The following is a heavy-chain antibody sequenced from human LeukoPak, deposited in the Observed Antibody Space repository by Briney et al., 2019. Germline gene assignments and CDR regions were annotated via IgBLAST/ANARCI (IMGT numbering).Heavy chain of an antibody. J-gene: IGHJ6*04. CDR3: ARDHPRERLYGMDV. Sequence: SETLSLTCTVSGGSISSYYWSWIRQPPGKGLEWIGYIYYSGSTNCNPSLKSRVTISVDTSKNQFSLKLSSVPAADTAVYYCARDHPRERLYGMDVWGKGTTVTVSS. D-gene: IGHD1-1*01. V-gene: IGHV4-59*01. CDR1: GGSISSYY. CDR2: IYYSGST.